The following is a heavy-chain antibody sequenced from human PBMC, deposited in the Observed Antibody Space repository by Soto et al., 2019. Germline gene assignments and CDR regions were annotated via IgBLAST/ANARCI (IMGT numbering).Heavy chain of an antibody. V-gene: IGHV1-69*02. CDR2: IIPILGIA. CDR1: GGTFSSYT. CDR3: ATPGGYSGYDRDY. J-gene: IGHJ4*02. Sequence: VQLVQSGAEVKKPGSSVKVSCKASGGTFSSYTISWVRQAPGQGLEWMGRIIPILGIANYAQKFQGRVTITADKSTSTAYMELSSLRSEDTAVYYCATPGGYSGYDRDYWGQGTLVTVSS. D-gene: IGHD5-12*01.